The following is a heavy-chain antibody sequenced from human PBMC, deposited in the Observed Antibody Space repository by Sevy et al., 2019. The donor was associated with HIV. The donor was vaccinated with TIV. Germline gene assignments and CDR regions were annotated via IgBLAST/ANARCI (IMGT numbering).Heavy chain of an antibody. V-gene: IGHV4-59*13. J-gene: IGHJ5*02. CDR1: GGSMRNFY. CDR2: IYYSGST. Sequence: SETLSLTCSVSGGSMRNFYWSWIRQPPGKGLEWIGNIYYSGSTNYNPSLKSRVTMSVDTSKNQFSLKLSSVTAADTAVYYCAISGFLEWAGSTRGPLNWFDPWGQGTLVTVSS. CDR3: AISGFLEWAGSTRGPLNWFDP. D-gene: IGHD3-3*01.